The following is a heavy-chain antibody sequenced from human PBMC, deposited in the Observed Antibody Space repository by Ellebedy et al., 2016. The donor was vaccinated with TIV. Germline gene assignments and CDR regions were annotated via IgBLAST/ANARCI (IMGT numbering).Heavy chain of an antibody. CDR2: IKEDGSLQ. CDR3: AKGRKLIRSSSLDY. CDR1: GFTFSRNW. J-gene: IGHJ4*02. V-gene: IGHV3-7*03. D-gene: IGHD3-22*01. Sequence: PGGSLRLSCAASGFTFSRNWMSWVRQAPGKGLELVAKIKEDGSLQYYVDAVKGRFAISRDNAKNMLFLQMNSLRAEDTALYYCAKGRKLIRSSSLDYWGQGTLVTVSS.